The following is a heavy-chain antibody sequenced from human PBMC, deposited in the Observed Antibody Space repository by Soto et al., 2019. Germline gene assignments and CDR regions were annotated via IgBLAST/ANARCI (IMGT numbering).Heavy chain of an antibody. D-gene: IGHD1-26*01. V-gene: IGHV3-23*01. Sequence: EVQLLESGGGLVQPGGSLRLSCAASRFTFSTYIMSWVRQAPGKGLEWVSGISDSGGTTYYADSVKGRFTISRDNSKSTLYLQMSSLRAEDTAVYYCAKYGGGATSGWYFDLWGRGTLVTVSS. CDR2: ISDSGGTT. CDR3: AKYGGGATSGWYFDL. CDR1: RFTFSTYI. J-gene: IGHJ2*01.